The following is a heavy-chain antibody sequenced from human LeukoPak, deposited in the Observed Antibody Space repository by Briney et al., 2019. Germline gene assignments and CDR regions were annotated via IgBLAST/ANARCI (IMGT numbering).Heavy chain of an antibody. CDR1: GFTVSSNY. J-gene: IGHJ3*02. CDR3: ARDGFSSGYPYDAFDI. Sequence: HAGGSLRLSCAASGFTVSSNYMSWVRQAPGKGLEWVSVIYSGGSTYYAESAKGRFTSARYNSKNTLYLQMNSLRAEDTAVYYCARDGFSSGYPYDAFDIWGQGTMVTVSS. D-gene: IGHD3-22*01. CDR2: IYSGGST. V-gene: IGHV3-53*01.